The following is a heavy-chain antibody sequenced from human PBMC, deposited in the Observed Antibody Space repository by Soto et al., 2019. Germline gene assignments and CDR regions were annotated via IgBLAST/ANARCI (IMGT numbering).Heavy chain of an antibody. CDR1: GYSFISYW. Sequence: PGESLKISCKGSGYSFISYWISWVRQMPGKGLEWMGRIDPSDSYTNYSPSFQGHVTISADKSISTAYLQWSSLKASDTAMYYCARHEFGYCSGGSCYPSLAWFDPWGQGTLVTVSS. D-gene: IGHD2-15*01. CDR3: ARHEFGYCSGGSCYPSLAWFDP. V-gene: IGHV5-10-1*01. J-gene: IGHJ5*02. CDR2: IDPSDSYT.